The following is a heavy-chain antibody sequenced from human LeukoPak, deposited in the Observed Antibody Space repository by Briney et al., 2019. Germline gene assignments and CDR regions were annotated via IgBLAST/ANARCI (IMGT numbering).Heavy chain of an antibody. J-gene: IGHJ4*02. CDR1: GGSISSSSYY. CDR3: ALASPGYFDY. Sequence: SETLSLTCTVSGGSISSSSYYWGWISQPPGKGLEWIGSIYYSGSTYYNPSLKSRVTISVDTSKNQFSLKLSSVTAADTAVYYCALASPGYFDYWGQGTLVTVSS. CDR2: IYYSGST. V-gene: IGHV4-39*01.